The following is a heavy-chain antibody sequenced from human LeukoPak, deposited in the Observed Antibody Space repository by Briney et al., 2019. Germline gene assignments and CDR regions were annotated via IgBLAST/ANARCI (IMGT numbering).Heavy chain of an antibody. J-gene: IGHJ6*03. CDR1: GFTFDDYG. CDR3: ASHVKASYYYYYMDV. CDR2: INWNGGST. V-gene: IGHV3-20*01. Sequence: PGGSLRLSCAASGFTFDDYGMSWVRQAPGKGLEWVSGINWNGGSTGYADSVKGRFTISRDNAKNSLYLQMNSLRAEDTALYHCASHVKASYYYYYMDVWGKGTTVTVSS.